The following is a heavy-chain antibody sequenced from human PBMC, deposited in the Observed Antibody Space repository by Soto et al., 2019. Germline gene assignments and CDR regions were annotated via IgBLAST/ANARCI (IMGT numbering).Heavy chain of an antibody. CDR3: ARYPGKTAAGTSYYYCGMDV. J-gene: IGHJ6*04. Sequence: GASVKVSFKASGYTFTGYYMHWVRQAPGQGLDWMGWINPNSGGTNYAQKFQGWVTMTRDTSISTAYMELSRLRSDDTDVYYCARYPGKTAAGTSYYYCGMDVRGEGTTVTVST. V-gene: IGHV1-2*04. CDR2: INPNSGGT. D-gene: IGHD6-13*01. CDR1: GYTFTGYY.